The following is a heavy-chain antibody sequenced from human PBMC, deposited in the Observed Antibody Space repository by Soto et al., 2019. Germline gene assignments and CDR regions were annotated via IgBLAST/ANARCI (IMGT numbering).Heavy chain of an antibody. CDR1: VFTFSSYA. Sequence: VGSLRLSCASSVFTFSSYAMSCVRHSPGKGLEWVSAISGSGGSTYYADSVKGRFTISRDNSKNTLYLQMNSLRAEDTAVYYCAKHRRGCHFAFDIWGQGTMVTVSS. V-gene: IGHV3-23*01. CDR2: ISGSGGST. J-gene: IGHJ3*02. CDR3: AKHRRGCHFAFDI.